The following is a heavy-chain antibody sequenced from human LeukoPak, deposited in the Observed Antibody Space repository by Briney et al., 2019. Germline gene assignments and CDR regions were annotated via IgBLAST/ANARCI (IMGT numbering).Heavy chain of an antibody. J-gene: IGHJ4*02. CDR1: GYSFTSYW. D-gene: IGHD6-13*01. CDR3: ARLGPVIAAAGSLDY. V-gene: IGHV5-51*01. CDR2: IYPGDSDT. Sequence: GESPKISCKGSGYSFTSYWIGWVRQMPGKGLEWMGIIYPGDSDTRYSPSFQGQVTISADKSISTAYLQWSSLKASDTAMYYCARLGPVIAAAGSLDYWGQGTLVTVSS.